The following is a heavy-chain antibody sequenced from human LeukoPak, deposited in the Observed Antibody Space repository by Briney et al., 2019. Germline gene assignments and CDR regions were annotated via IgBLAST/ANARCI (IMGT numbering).Heavy chain of an antibody. CDR1: GFTFISYG. CDR3: TRELPREVTLDY. Sequence: GGSLRLSCAASGFTFISYGMQWVRQAPGKGLVWVTRINTDGSSTSYADPVKGRFTVSRDNAKNTLYLQVNSLRAEDTAVYFFTRELPREVTLDYWGQGTLVTVSS. V-gene: IGHV3-74*01. CDR2: INTDGSST. D-gene: IGHD2-21*02. J-gene: IGHJ4*01.